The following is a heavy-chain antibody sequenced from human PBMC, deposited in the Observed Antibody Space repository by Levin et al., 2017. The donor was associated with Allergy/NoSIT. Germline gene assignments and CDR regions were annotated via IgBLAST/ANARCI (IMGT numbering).Heavy chain of an antibody. J-gene: IGHJ4*02. D-gene: IGHD5-24*01. Sequence: GESLKISCAASGFTFSSYTMNWVRQAPGKGLEWVSSISSGGSTVYYADSVKGRFTISRVNAKNSLYLQMNSLRAEDTAVYYCSRDRLGNYNFDYWGQGTLVTVSS. CDR3: SRDRLGNYNFDY. V-gene: IGHV3-48*01. CDR1: GFTFSSYT. CDR2: ISSGGSTV.